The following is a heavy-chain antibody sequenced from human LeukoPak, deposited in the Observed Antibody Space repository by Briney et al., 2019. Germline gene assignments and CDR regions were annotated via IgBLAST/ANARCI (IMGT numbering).Heavy chain of an antibody. V-gene: IGHV4-59*08. D-gene: IGHD3-22*01. Sequence: PSETLSLTCTVSGGSISSYYWSWIRQPPGKGLEWIGYIYYSGSTNYNPSLKSRVTISVDTSKNQFSLKLSSVTAADTAVYYCASEKGYYYDSSGYYSRAFDIWGQGTMVTVSS. CDR2: IYYSGST. CDR1: GGSISSYY. CDR3: ASEKGYYYDSSGYYSRAFDI. J-gene: IGHJ3*02.